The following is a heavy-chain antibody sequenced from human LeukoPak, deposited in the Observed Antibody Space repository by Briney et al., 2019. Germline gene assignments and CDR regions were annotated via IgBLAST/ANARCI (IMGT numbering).Heavy chain of an antibody. CDR3: AGHIAARPFDY. CDR2: ISGSGAST. V-gene: IGHV3-23*01. J-gene: IGHJ4*02. Sequence: GGSLRLSCAASGFSFSSYAMGWVRQAPGKGLEWVSTISGSGASTYYADSVRGRFTISRDNSKNTLYLQMNSLRAEDTAVYYCAGHIAARPFDYWGQGTLVTVSS. D-gene: IGHD6-6*01. CDR1: GFSFSSYA.